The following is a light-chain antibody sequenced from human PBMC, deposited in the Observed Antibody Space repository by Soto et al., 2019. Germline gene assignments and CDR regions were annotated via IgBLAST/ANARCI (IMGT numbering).Light chain of an antibody. CDR2: EGS. V-gene: IGLV2-14*02. CDR3: SSYAGSNNPYV. CDR1: SSDVGSYNL. J-gene: IGLJ1*01. Sequence: QSALTQPASVSGSPGQSITISCTGTSSDVGSYNLVSWYQQHPGKAPKLMIYEGSKRPSGVSNRFSGSKSGNTASLTVSGLQAEDEADYYCSSYAGSNNPYVFGTGNKLTVL.